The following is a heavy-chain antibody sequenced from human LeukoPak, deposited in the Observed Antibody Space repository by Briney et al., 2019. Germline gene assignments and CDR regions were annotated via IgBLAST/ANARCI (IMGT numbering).Heavy chain of an antibody. Sequence: SETLSLTCAVYGGSSSGYYWSWIRQPPGKGLEWIGEINHSGSTNYNPSLKSRVTISVDTSKNQFSLKLSSVTAADTAVYYCARARGSGYDSFDYWGQGTLVTVSS. CDR1: GGSSSGYY. CDR3: ARARGSGYDSFDY. CDR2: INHSGST. J-gene: IGHJ4*02. D-gene: IGHD5-12*01. V-gene: IGHV4-34*01.